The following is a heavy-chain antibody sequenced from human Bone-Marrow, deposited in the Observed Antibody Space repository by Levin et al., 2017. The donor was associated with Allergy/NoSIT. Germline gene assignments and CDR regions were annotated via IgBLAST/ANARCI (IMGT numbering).Heavy chain of an antibody. CDR2: ISYDGSNK. D-gene: IGHD6-19*01. V-gene: IGHV3-30-3*01. Sequence: SCAASGFTFSSYAMHWVRQAPGKGLEWVAVISYDGSNKYYADSVKGRFTISRDNSKNTLYLQMNSLRAEDTAVYYCARGWAVAGDDEFDSWGQGTMVTVS. J-gene: IGHJ3*02. CDR1: GFTFSSYA. CDR3: ARGWAVAGDDEFDS.